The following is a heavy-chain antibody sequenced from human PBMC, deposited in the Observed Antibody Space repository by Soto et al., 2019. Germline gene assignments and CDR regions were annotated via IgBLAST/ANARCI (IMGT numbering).Heavy chain of an antibody. D-gene: IGHD3-10*01. CDR3: ARPFYGSVPGGWFDP. J-gene: IGHJ5*02. CDR2: ISAYNGNT. Sequence: WASVKVSCKASGYTFTSYGISWVRQAPGQGLEWMGWISAYNGNTNYAQKLQGRVTMTTDTSTSTAYMELRSLRSDDTAVYYCARPFYGSVPGGWFDPWGQGTLVTVSS. V-gene: IGHV1-18*04. CDR1: GYTFTSYG.